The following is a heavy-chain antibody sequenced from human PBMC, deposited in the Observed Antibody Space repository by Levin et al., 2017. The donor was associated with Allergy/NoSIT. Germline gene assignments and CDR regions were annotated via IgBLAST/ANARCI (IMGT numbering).Heavy chain of an antibody. CDR3: ARDGFRDENWFDP. V-gene: IGHV3-11*05. J-gene: IGHJ5*02. CDR1: GFTFSDYY. CDR2: ISSSSSYT. D-gene: IGHD3-10*01. Sequence: KTGGSLRLSCAASGFTFSDYYMSWIRQAPGKGLEWVSYISSSSSYTNYADSVKGRFTISRDNAKNSLYLQMNSLRAEDTAVYYCARDGFRDENWFDPWGQGTLVTVSS.